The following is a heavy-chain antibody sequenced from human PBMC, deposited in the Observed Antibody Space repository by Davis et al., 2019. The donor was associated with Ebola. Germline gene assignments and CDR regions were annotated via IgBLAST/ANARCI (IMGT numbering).Heavy chain of an antibody. V-gene: IGHV3-23*01. D-gene: IGHD6-6*01. CDR1: GFTFSSYA. J-gene: IGHJ4*02. CDR3: AKEYSSSPGVGRNAQNDY. Sequence: PGGSLRLSCAASGFTFSSYAMSWVRQAPGKGLEWVSAISGSGGSTYYADSVKGRFTISRDNSKNTLYLQMNSLRAEDTAVYYCAKEYSSSPGVGRNAQNDYWGQGTLVTVSS. CDR2: ISGSGGST.